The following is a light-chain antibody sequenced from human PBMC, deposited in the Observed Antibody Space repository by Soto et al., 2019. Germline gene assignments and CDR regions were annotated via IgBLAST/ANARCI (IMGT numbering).Light chain of an antibody. Sequence: QSVLTQPASVSGSPGQSITISCTGLSSDVGSYNFVSWYQQHPGKAPKLIIYEVNNRPSGVSHRFSGSKSGNTASLTISGLQAEDEADYYCSSYTNDNTVVFGGGTQLTVL. V-gene: IGLV2-14*01. CDR2: EVN. CDR3: SSYTNDNTVV. CDR1: SSDVGSYNF. J-gene: IGLJ2*01.